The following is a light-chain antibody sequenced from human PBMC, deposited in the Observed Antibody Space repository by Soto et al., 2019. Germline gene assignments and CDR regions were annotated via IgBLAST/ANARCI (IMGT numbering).Light chain of an antibody. CDR1: SSDFGGYNF. Sequence: QSALTQPASVSGSPGQSITLSCTGTSSDFGGYNFVSWYQQHPDKAPKLMIYDVTNRPSGVSNRFSGSKSGNTASLTISGLQAEDEADYYCSSYTSISTYVFGTGTKLTVL. J-gene: IGLJ1*01. CDR3: SSYTSISTYV. V-gene: IGLV2-14*01. CDR2: DVT.